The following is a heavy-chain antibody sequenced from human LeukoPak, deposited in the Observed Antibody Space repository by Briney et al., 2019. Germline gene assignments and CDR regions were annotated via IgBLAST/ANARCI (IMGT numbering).Heavy chain of an antibody. CDR1: GYIFTRYA. CDR3: ATDPSNSSGRRPYFDY. J-gene: IGHJ4*02. CDR2: ISTYNGDT. D-gene: IGHD6-19*01. Sequence: ASVKVSFTASGYIFTRYAISWVRQAPGQGLEWMGWISTYNGDTNYAQKFQGRVTMTTDTSTTTAYMELRSLRSDDTAVYYCATDPSNSSGRRPYFDYWGQGTPVTVSS. V-gene: IGHV1-18*04.